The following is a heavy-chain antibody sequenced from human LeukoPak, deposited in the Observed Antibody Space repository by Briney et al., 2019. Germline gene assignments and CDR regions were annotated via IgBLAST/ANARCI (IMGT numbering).Heavy chain of an antibody. Sequence: PSETLSLTCTVSGDSVSNGNYYWSWLRQPPGKALEWIGYIYYTGKTYYNPSLEGRVTILVDTSRNHFSVKLSSVTAADTAVYYCARVTAVAEFGMDVWGQGTTVTVSS. V-gene: IGHV4-61*03. D-gene: IGHD6-19*01. CDR2: IYYTGKT. CDR3: ARVTAVAEFGMDV. CDR1: GDSVSNGNYY. J-gene: IGHJ6*02.